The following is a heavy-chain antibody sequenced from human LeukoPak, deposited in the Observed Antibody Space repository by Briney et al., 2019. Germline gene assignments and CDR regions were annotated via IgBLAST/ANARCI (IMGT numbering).Heavy chain of an antibody. D-gene: IGHD6-6*01. CDR2: INPSSGST. J-gene: IGHJ4*02. V-gene: IGHV1-46*01. CDR3: ARRGLEQLAPDY. Sequence: ASVKVSCKASGYTLTSYHMHWVRPAPGQGLEWMGIINPSSGSTSYAQKFQGRVSMTRDTSTSTVYMELSSLRSEDTAVYYCARRGLEQLAPDYWGQGTLVTVSS. CDR1: GYTLTSYH.